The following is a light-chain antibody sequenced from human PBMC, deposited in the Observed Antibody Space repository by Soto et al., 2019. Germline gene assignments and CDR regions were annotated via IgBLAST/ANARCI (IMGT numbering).Light chain of an antibody. CDR3: APWDEDLNGPI. J-gene: IGLJ2*01. CDR2: TDD. CDR1: HSNVGVNA. V-gene: IGLV1-44*01. Sequence: QSVLTQPPSASGTPGQGVVISCSGSHSNVGVNAISWYQHLPGMAPRLLLHTDDQRPSGIPDRFSGSHSGTSASLAISRLQSGDGGHNYCAPWDEDLNGPILGGGTNLPAL.